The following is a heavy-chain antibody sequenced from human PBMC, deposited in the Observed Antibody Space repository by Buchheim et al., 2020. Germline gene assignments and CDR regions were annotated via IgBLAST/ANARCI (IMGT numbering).Heavy chain of an antibody. V-gene: IGHV4-39*01. CDR1: GGPISSSSYY. CDR3: ARGVYCSSTSCYHPFDY. CDR2: IYYSGST. J-gene: IGHJ4*02. D-gene: IGHD2-2*01. Sequence: QLQLQESGPGLVKPSETLSLTCTVSGGPISSSSYYWGWIRQPPGKGLEWIGSIYYSGSTYYNPSLKSRVTISVDTSKNQFSLKLSSVTAADTAVYYCARGVYCSSTSCYHPFDYWGQGTL.